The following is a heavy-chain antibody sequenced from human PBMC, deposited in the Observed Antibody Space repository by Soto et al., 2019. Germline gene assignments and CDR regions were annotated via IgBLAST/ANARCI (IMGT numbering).Heavy chain of an antibody. V-gene: IGHV4-30-4*01. CDR3: ARRVYYDSSGYFSWFDP. D-gene: IGHD3-22*01. J-gene: IGHJ5*02. Sequence: SETLSLTCTVSGGSISSGDYYWSWIRQPPGKGLEWIGYIYYSGSTYYNPSLKSRVTISVDTSKNQFSLKLSSVTAADTTVYYCARRVYYDSSGYFSWFDPWGQGTLVT. CDR2: IYYSGST. CDR1: GGSISSGDYY.